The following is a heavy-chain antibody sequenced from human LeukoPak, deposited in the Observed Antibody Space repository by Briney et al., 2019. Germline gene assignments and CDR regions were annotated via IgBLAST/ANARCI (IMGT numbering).Heavy chain of an antibody. J-gene: IGHJ4*02. V-gene: IGHV1-8*01. Sequence: ASVKVSCKASGDTFTSYDINWVRQATGQGLEWMGWMNPNSGNIGYAQKFQGRVTMTRNTSISTAYMELSSLRSEDTAVYYCARGRARWFGELLGYWGQGTLVTVSS. CDR2: MNPNSGNI. CDR3: ARGRARWFGELLGY. D-gene: IGHD3-10*01. CDR1: GDTFTSYD.